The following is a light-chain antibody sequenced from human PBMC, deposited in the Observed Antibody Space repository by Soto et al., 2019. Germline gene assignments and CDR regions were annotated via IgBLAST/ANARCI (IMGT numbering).Light chain of an antibody. J-gene: IGLJ1*01. CDR3: SSYTSSSTLRTV. V-gene: IGLV2-14*01. CDR2: EVS. Sequence: QSALTQPASVSGSPGQSITISCTGTSSDVGGYNYVPWYQQHPGKAPKLMIYEVSNRPSGVSNRFSGSKSGYTASLSISGLQTEDEADYYCSSYTSSSTLRTVFGAGTKVTVL. CDR1: SSDVGGYNY.